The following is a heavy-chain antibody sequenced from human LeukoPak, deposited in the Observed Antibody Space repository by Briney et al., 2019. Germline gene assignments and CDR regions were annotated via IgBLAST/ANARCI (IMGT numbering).Heavy chain of an antibody. CDR1: GGTFSSYA. J-gene: IGHJ1*01. V-gene: IGHV1-69*13. D-gene: IGHD2-15*01. CDR2: IIPIFGTA. CDR3: ARAMRQNEGYCSGGSCERRFYFQH. Sequence: SVKVSCKASGGTFSSYAISWVRQAPGQGLEWMGGIIPIFGTANYAQKFQGRVTITADESTSTAYMELSSLRSEDTAVYYCARAMRQNEGYCSGGSCERRFYFQHWGQGTLVTVSS.